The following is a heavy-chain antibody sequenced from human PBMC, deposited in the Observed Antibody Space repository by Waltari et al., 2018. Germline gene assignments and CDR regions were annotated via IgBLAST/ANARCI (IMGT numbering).Heavy chain of an antibody. Sequence: QVQLVESGGGVVQPGTSLRLSCAASGFTFSTYGMTRARQAPGMGLEWVAFIWYDGSNKYYADSVKGRFTISRDNSKKTLHLQMNSLRAEDTAVYYCARDLSSWYRGTTFYYYGMDVWGQGTTVTVSS. V-gene: IGHV3-33*01. CDR2: IWYDGSNK. D-gene: IGHD6-13*01. CDR1: GFTFSTYG. J-gene: IGHJ6*02. CDR3: ARDLSSWYRGTTFYYYGMDV.